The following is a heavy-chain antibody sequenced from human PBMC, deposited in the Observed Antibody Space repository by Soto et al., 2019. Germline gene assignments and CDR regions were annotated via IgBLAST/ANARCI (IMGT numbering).Heavy chain of an antibody. Sequence: QITLNESGPTVVRPTEPLTLTCRFSGFSLTTSGVGVGWIRQSPGKAPEWLELIYWDDDKRYSASLKSRLTITKGTSKNQVVVTVSDLDPTDTATYYCAHRVLRTVFGLVTTTAIYFDFWGQGTPVAVSS. CDR1: GFSLTTSGVG. CDR2: IYWDDDK. J-gene: IGHJ4*02. CDR3: AHRVLRTVFGLVTTTAIYFDF. V-gene: IGHV2-5*02. D-gene: IGHD3-3*01.